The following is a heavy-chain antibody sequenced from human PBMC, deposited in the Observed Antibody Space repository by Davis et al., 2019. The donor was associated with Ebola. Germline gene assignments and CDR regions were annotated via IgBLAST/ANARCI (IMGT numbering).Heavy chain of an antibody. J-gene: IGHJ4*02. V-gene: IGHV3-21*04. CDR3: AKDAQPSSGIAAVLDY. CDR2: ISSDSDYI. D-gene: IGHD6-13*01. Sequence: PGGSLRLSCAASGFTFSTYSMSWVRQAPGKGLEWVSSISSDSDYIYYADSAKGRFTISRDNSKKTLYLQMNSLRAEDTAVYYCAKDAQPSSGIAAVLDYWGQGTLVTVSS. CDR1: GFTFSTYS.